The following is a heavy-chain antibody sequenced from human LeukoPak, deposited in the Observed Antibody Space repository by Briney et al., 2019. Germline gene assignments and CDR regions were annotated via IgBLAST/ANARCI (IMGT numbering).Heavy chain of an antibody. D-gene: IGHD3-3*01. V-gene: IGHV1-2*06. CDR2: INPNSGGT. CDR1: GYTFTGYY. J-gene: IGHJ6*02. Sequence: ASVKASCKASGYTFTGYYMHWVRQAPGQGLEWMGRINPNSGGTNYAQKFQGRVTMTRDTSISTAYMELSRLRSDDTAVYYCARGGYDFVYYYYGMDVWGQGTTVTVSS. CDR3: ARGGYDFVYYYYGMDV.